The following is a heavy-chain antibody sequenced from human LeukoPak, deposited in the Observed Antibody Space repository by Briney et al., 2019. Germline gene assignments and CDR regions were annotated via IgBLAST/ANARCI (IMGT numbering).Heavy chain of an antibody. J-gene: IGHJ4*02. Sequence: PSETLSLTCSVSGGSISSSSSYWGWIRQPPGKGLEWNGSIYHSGSTYYNPSLKGRVTISVDTSKNQFSLKLSSVTAADTAVYYCARWAVGGPTGYYFDYWGQGTLVTVSS. D-gene: IGHD3-16*01. CDR3: ARWAVGGPTGYYFDY. CDR1: GGSISSSSSY. V-gene: IGHV4-39*07. CDR2: IYHSGST.